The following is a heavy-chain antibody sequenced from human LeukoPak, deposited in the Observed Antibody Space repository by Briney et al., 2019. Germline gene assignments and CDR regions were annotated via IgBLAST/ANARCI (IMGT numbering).Heavy chain of an antibody. CDR3: ARDRGVGYDFWSGYSSYPYYMDV. Sequence: PSETLSLTCTVSGGSINNYYWSWIRQPPGKGLEWIGYIYYSGSTNYNPSLKSRVTISVDTSKNQFSLKLSSVTAADTAVYYCARDRGVGYDFWSGYSSYPYYMDVWGKGTTVTVSS. V-gene: IGHV4-59*01. CDR1: GGSINNYY. J-gene: IGHJ6*03. D-gene: IGHD3-3*01. CDR2: IYYSGST.